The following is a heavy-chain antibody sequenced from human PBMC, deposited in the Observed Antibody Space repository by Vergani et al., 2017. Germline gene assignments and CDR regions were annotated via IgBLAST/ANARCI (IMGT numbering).Heavy chain of an antibody. CDR2: ISGSGGST. J-gene: IGHJ5*02. V-gene: IGHV3-23*01. D-gene: IGHD3-3*01. Sequence: EVQLLESGGGLVQPGGSLRLSCAASGFTFSSYAMSWVRQAPGKGLEWVSAISGSGGSTYYADSVKGRFTISRDNSKNTLYLQMNSLRAEDTAVYYCARDMSTIFGVVKGRFDPWGQGTLVTVSS. CDR3: ARDMSTIFGVVKGRFDP. CDR1: GFTFSSYA.